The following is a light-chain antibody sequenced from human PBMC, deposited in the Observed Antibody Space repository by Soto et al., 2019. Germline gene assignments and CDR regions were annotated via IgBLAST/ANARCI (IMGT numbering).Light chain of an antibody. CDR1: QSVSSN. CDR2: GAS. CDR3: QQYNNWPRT. Sequence: EMVMTQSPATLSVSPGERATLSCRASQSVSSNLAWYQQKPGQAPRLLIYGASTRATGIPARFSGSGSGTEFTLTINGLQSEDFAVYYCQQYNNWPRTFGQGTKVEIK. J-gene: IGKJ1*01. V-gene: IGKV3D-15*01.